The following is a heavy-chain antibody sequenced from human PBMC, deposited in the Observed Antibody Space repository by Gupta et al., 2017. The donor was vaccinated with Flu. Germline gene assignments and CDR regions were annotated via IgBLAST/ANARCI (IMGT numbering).Heavy chain of an antibody. CDR2: IYYSGST. CDR1: GAPISSRSYY. D-gene: IGHD6-19*01. CDR3: ARHGQGQGLVRGIDY. V-gene: IGHV4-39*01. J-gene: IGHJ4*02. Sequence: QLQLHASGPGLVKPSETLSLTCTVSGAPISSRSYYWGWIRQPPGKGLEWIGSIYYSGSTYYNPSRKSRVTISVDTSKNKFSLKLSSVTAADTAVYYCARHGQGQGLVRGIDYGGQGTLVTVSS.